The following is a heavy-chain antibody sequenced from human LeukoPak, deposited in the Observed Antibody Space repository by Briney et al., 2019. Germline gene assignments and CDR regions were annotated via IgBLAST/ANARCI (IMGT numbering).Heavy chain of an antibody. V-gene: IGHV4-34*01. J-gene: IGHJ4*02. CDR1: GGSFSGYY. CDR2: INHSGST. CDR3: ARDYTYYDFWSSSYTRGYYFDF. Sequence: SETLSLTCAVYGGSFSGYYWSWIRQPPGKGLEWIGEINHSGSTNYNPSLKSRVTISVDTSKNQFSLKLSSLTAADTAVYYCARDYTYYDFWSSSYTRGYYFDFWGQGTLVTVSS. D-gene: IGHD3-3*01.